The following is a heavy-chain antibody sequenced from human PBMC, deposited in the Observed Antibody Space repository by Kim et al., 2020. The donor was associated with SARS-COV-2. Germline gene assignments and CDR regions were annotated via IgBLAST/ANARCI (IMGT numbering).Heavy chain of an antibody. CDR3: ARVICSSTSCYVHWFDP. D-gene: IGHD2-2*01. V-gene: IGHV4-31*02. Sequence: LKSRVTISVDTSKNQFSLKLSSVTAADTAVYYWARVICSSTSCYVHWFDPWGQGTLVTVSS. J-gene: IGHJ5*02.